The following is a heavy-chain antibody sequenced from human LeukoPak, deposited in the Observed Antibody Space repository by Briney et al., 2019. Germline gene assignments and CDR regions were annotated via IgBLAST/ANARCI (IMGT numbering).Heavy chain of an antibody. CDR3: AELGITMIGGV. CDR1: GFTFSRNS. Sequence: GGSLRLSCAASGFTFSRNSMNWVRQAPGKGLEWVSYISSSSSTIYYADSVKGRFTISRDNAKNSLYLQMNGLRAEDTAVYYCAELGITMIGGVWGKGTTVTISS. CDR2: ISSSSSTI. J-gene: IGHJ6*04. D-gene: IGHD3-10*02. V-gene: IGHV3-48*04.